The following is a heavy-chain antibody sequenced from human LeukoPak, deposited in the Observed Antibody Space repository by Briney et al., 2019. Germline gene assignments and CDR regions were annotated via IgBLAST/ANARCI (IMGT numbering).Heavy chain of an antibody. V-gene: IGHV3-23*01. Sequence: GGSLRLSCAASGFTFSNYAVSWVRQAPGKGLEWVSSISSSGGGTYYADSVKGRFTISRDNSKNTLSLQMNSLKAEDTAVYYCAKINSGSYTDYWGQGTLVTISS. CDR1: GFTFSNYA. D-gene: IGHD1-26*01. J-gene: IGHJ4*02. CDR3: AKINSGSYTDY. CDR2: ISSSGGGT.